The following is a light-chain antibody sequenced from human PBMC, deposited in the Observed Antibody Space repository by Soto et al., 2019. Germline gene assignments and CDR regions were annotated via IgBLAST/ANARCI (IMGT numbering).Light chain of an antibody. J-gene: IGKJ2*01. Sequence: EIVLTQSPGTLSLSPGERATLSCRASQSVSSSYLAWYQQKPGQAPRLLIYGASGRAAGIPDRFSGSGSRRDFTLTISRLEPQDFGVYYCQQYGSSPMYTFGQGTRLEIK. CDR3: QQYGSSPMYT. V-gene: IGKV3-20*01. CDR2: GAS. CDR1: QSVSSSY.